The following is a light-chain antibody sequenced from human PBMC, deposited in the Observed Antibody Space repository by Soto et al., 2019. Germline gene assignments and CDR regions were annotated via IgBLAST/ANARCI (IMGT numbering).Light chain of an antibody. CDR2: RVS. CDR1: QSVSSN. J-gene: IGKJ1*01. CDR3: QQYNNWPGT. Sequence: DILMTQSPATLSLSPGGRATLSCRASQSVSSNLAWYQQKPGQAPRLLIQRVSTRATGIPARFSGSGSGTEFTLTISSLQSEDFAVYFCQQYNNWPGTFGQGTKVEIK. V-gene: IGKV3-15*01.